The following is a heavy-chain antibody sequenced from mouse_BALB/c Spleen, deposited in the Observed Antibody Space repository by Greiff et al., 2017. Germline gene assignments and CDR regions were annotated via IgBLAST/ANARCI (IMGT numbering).Heavy chain of an antibody. J-gene: IGHJ4*01. V-gene: IGHV2-9*02. CDR3: AREGENDYDDAMDY. CDR2: IWAGGST. D-gene: IGHD2-4*01. Sequence: VKVVESGPGLVAPSQSLSITCTVSGFSLTSYGVHWVRQPPGKGLEWLGVIWAGGSTNYNSALMSRLSISKDNSKSQVFLKMNSLQTDDTAMYYCAREGENDYDDAMDYWGQGTSVTVSS. CDR1: GFSLTSYG.